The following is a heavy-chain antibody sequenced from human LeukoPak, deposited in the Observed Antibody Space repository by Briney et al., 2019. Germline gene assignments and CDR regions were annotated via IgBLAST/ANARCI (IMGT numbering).Heavy chain of an antibody. CDR1: GFTFSSYE. CDR3: AREVLRFLEWLSPNYYYYGMDV. CDR2: ISSSGSTI. J-gene: IGHJ6*02. Sequence: GGSLRVSCAASGFTFSSYEMNWVRQAPGKGLEWVSYISSSGSTIYYADSVKGRFTISRDNAKNSLYLQMNSLRAEDTAVYYCAREVLRFLEWLSPNYYYYGMDVWGQGTTVTVSS. V-gene: IGHV3-48*03. D-gene: IGHD3-3*01.